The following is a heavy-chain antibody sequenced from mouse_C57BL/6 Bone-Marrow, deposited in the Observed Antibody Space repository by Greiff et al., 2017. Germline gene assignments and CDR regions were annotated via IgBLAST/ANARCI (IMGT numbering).Heavy chain of an antibody. D-gene: IGHD1-1*01. Sequence: VQLQQSGPELVKPGASVKISCKASGYTITDYYMNWVKQSHGKSLEWIGDINPNNGGTSYNQKFKGKATLTVDKSSSTAYMELRSLTSEDSAVYYCARDYYGTDWYFDVWGTGTTVTVSS. J-gene: IGHJ1*03. CDR2: INPNNGGT. CDR3: ARDYYGTDWYFDV. CDR1: GYTITDYY. V-gene: IGHV1-26*01.